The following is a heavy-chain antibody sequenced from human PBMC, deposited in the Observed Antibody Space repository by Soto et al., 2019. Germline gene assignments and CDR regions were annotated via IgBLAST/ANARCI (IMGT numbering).Heavy chain of an antibody. D-gene: IGHD1-26*01. J-gene: IGHJ6*02. CDR2: ISGSGGST. V-gene: IGHV3-23*01. CDR1: GFTFSSYA. CDR3: AKRIVGATRYYYGMDV. Sequence: PGGSLRLSCAASGFTFSSYAMSWVRQAPGKGLEWVSAISGSGGSTYYADSVKGRFTISRDNSKNTLYLQMNSLRAEDTAVYYCAKRIVGATRYYYGMDVWGQGTTVTV.